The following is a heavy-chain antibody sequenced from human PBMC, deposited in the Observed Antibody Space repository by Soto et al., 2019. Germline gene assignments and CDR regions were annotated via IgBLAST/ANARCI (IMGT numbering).Heavy chain of an antibody. J-gene: IGHJ4*02. V-gene: IGHV4-61*01. D-gene: IGHD3-22*01. Sequence: TSETLSLTCTVSGGSVSSGSYYWSWIRQPPGKGLEWIGYIYYSGSTNYNPSLKSRVTISVDTSKNQFSLKLSSVTAADTAVYYCARSTWGSGYYRFDYWGQGTLVTVSS. CDR1: GGSVSSGSYY. CDR3: ARSTWGSGYYRFDY. CDR2: IYYSGST.